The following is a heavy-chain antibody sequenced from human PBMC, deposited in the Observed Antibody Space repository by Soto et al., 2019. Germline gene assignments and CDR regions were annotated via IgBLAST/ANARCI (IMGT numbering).Heavy chain of an antibody. CDR1: GVSFDDYA. J-gene: IGHJ4*02. D-gene: IGHD4-4*01. V-gene: IGHV3-9*01. Sequence: EAQLVESGGGLVQPGRSLRLSCAASGVSFDDYAMHWVRQAPGKGLEWVSGISWNSGRRDYAASVKGRFTISRDNAKNSLYLKMSSLRPEDTALYYWVRDIGGSTITTCFDYWGQGILVTVSS. CDR3: VRDIGGSTITTCFDY. CDR2: ISWNSGRR.